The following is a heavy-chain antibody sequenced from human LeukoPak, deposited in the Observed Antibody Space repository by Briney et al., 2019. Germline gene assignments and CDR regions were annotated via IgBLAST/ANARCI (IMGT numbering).Heavy chain of an antibody. CDR1: GCSISSSSYY. Sequence: PSETLSLTCTVSGCSISSSSYYWGWIRQPPGKGRVWIGRIYYSGSTYYNPSLKSRVTISVDTSKNQFSLKLSSVTAADTAVYYCARQDETTPYSSSSSGDYWGQGTLVTVSS. CDR3: ARQDETTPYSSSSSGDY. J-gene: IGHJ4*02. V-gene: IGHV4-39*01. D-gene: IGHD6-6*01. CDR2: IYYSGST.